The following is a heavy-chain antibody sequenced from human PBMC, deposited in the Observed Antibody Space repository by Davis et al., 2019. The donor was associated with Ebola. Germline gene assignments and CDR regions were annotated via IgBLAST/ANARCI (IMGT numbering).Heavy chain of an antibody. D-gene: IGHD6-19*01. Sequence: GESLKISCAASGFTFSSYSMNWVRQAPGKGLEWVSSISSSSSYIYYADSVKGRFTISRDNAKNALYLQMNSLRAEDTAFYYCAKKKGSSAWYSFDYWGQGTLVTVSS. J-gene: IGHJ4*02. CDR2: ISSSSSYI. CDR1: GFTFSSYS. V-gene: IGHV3-21*04. CDR3: AKKKGSSAWYSFDY.